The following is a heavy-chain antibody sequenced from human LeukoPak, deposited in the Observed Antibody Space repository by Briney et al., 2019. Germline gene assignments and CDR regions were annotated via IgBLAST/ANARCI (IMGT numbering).Heavy chain of an antibody. V-gene: IGHV3-23*01. Sequence: PGGSLRLSCAASGFTFSSYAMSWVRQAPGKGLEWVSAISGSGGSTYYADSVKGRFTISRDNSKNTLYLQMNSLRAEDTAVYYCAKDRVITFGGVIVIFDYWGQGTLVTVSS. D-gene: IGHD3-16*02. CDR2: ISGSGGST. CDR1: GFTFSSYA. CDR3: AKDRVITFGGVIVIFDY. J-gene: IGHJ4*02.